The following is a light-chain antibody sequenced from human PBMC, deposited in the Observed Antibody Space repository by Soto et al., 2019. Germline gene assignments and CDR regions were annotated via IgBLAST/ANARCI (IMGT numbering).Light chain of an antibody. CDR2: GNS. Sequence: QPVLTQPPSVSGAPGQRVTISCTGSSSNIGAGYDVHWYQQLPGTAPKLLIYGNSNRPSGVPDRFPGSKSGTSASLAITGLQAEDEADYYCQSYDSSLSGPNWVFGGGTKLTVL. CDR3: QSYDSSLSGPNWV. V-gene: IGLV1-40*01. CDR1: SSNIGAGYD. J-gene: IGLJ3*02.